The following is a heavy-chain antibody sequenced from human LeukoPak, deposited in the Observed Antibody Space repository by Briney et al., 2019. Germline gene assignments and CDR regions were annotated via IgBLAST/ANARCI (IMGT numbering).Heavy chain of an antibody. J-gene: IGHJ5*02. V-gene: IGHV4-34*01. CDR1: GGSFSGYY. CDR3: ARGRLHSSSWYPKLNKNWFDP. D-gene: IGHD6-13*01. CDR2: INHSGST. Sequence: ASETLSLTCAVYGGSFSGYYWSWIRQPPGKGLEWIGEINHSGSTNYNPSLKSRVTISVDTSKNQFSLKLSSVTAADTAVYYCARGRLHSSSWYPKLNKNWFDPWGQGTLVTVYS.